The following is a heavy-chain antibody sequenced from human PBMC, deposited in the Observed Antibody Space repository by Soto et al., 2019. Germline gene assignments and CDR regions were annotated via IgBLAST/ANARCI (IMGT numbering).Heavy chain of an antibody. Sequence: GGSLRLSCAASGFTFSSYAMSWVRQAPGKGLEWVSAISGSGGSTYYADSVKGRFTISRDNSKNTLYLQMNSLRAEDTAVYYCAKDQGPQSYRYYYYGMDVWGQGTTVTVSS. CDR3: AKDQGPQSYRYYYYGMDV. D-gene: IGHD3-16*02. V-gene: IGHV3-23*01. CDR2: ISGSGGST. CDR1: GFTFSSYA. J-gene: IGHJ6*02.